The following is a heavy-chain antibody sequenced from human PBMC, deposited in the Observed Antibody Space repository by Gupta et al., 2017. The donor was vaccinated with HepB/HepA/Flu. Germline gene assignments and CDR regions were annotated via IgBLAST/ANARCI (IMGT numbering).Heavy chain of an antibody. CDR3: ASTRAVAALDY. J-gene: IGHJ4*02. Sequence: EVQLVESGGGLVQPGGSLRLSCAASGFTFRSYEMNWVRQAPGKGLEWVSYSSSSGSTIYYADSVKGRFTISRDNAKNSLYLQMNSLRAEDTAVYYCASTRAVAALDYWGQGTLVTVSS. CDR1: GFTFRSYE. CDR2: SSSSGSTI. D-gene: IGHD6-19*01. V-gene: IGHV3-48*03.